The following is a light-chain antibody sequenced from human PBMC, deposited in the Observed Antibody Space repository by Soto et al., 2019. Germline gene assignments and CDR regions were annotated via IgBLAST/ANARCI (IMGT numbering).Light chain of an antibody. Sequence: DIQMTQSPSSLSASLGDRVTITCRAIQRISSYLTWYQQNPGKAPRLLVYSASVLQGGVPSRFSDSGAGTDFTLTIRDLQPEDCATYYCQQTLSTPRTFGQGTKLEIK. CDR2: SAS. CDR3: QQTLSTPRT. V-gene: IGKV1-39*01. J-gene: IGKJ2*01. CDR1: QRISSY.